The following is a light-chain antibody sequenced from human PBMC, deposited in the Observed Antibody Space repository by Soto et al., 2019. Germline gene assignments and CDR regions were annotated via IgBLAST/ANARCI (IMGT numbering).Light chain of an antibody. J-gene: IGLJ1*01. V-gene: IGLV1-40*01. Sequence: QSVLTQPPSVSGAPGQRVTISCTGSSSNIGANSDVHWYQQLTGAAPKLLIYGNTNRPSGVSDRFSASKSGTSASLAITGLQAEDEADYYCQSYDNSLSGFYVFETGTKVTVL. CDR2: GNT. CDR3: QSYDNSLSGFYV. CDR1: SSNIGANSD.